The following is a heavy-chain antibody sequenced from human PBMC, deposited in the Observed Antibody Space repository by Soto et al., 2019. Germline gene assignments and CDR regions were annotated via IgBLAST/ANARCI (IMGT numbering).Heavy chain of an antibody. CDR3: AKGRGGSGSLTPRVDF. J-gene: IGHJ4*02. CDR1: GFTFNNYA. Sequence: EVQLLESGGGLVQPGGSLRLSCAASGFTFNNYAMTWVRQAPGKGLEWVSAISGGGDTTSYADSVKGRFTVSRDGSKNTLYLQMSSLRADDTVLYCCAKGRGGSGSLTPRVDFWGQGTLVTLSS. CDR2: ISGGGDTT. V-gene: IGHV3-23*01. D-gene: IGHD3-10*01.